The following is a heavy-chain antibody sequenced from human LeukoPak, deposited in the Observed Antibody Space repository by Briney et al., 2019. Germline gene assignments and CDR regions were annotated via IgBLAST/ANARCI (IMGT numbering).Heavy chain of an antibody. D-gene: IGHD2-8*02. CDR1: GFTVSSNY. J-gene: IGHJ6*03. CDR3: ARRTVELAYYYYMDV. Sequence: GGSLTLSCAASGFTVSSNYMSWVRQAPGKGLEWVSVIYSGGSTYYADSVKGRFTISRDNSKNTLYLQMNSLRAEDTAVYYCARRTVELAYYYYMDVWGKGTTVTVSS. V-gene: IGHV3-66*02. CDR2: IYSGGST.